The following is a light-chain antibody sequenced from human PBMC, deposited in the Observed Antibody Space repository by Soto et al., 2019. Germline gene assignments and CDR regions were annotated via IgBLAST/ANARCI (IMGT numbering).Light chain of an antibody. CDR1: KNDIGVYDF. CDR2: EVV. Sequence: QSVLTQPPSASGSPGQSVTISCTGTKNDIGVYDFVSWYQHHPGKAPRLIIYEVVQRPSGVPDRFSGSKSGNTASLTVSVLQAADEADYFCKSYAGSNTYVFGSGSKVTGL. J-gene: IGLJ1*01. CDR3: KSYAGSNTYV. V-gene: IGLV2-8*01.